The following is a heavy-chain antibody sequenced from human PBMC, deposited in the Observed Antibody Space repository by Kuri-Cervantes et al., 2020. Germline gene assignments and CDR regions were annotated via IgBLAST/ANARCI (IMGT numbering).Heavy chain of an antibody. V-gene: IGHV4-59*12. Sequence: SETLSLTCTVSGGSISSYYWSWIRQAPGKGLEWIGYIYYSGSANYNPSLKSRVTISIDTSKNQFSLKLSSVTAADAAVYYCARGRSPVPLIVVVKAYYYYMDVWGKGTTVTVSS. CDR1: GGSISSYY. CDR3: ARGRSPVPLIVVVKAYYYYMDV. D-gene: IGHD3-22*01. J-gene: IGHJ6*03. CDR2: IYYSGSA.